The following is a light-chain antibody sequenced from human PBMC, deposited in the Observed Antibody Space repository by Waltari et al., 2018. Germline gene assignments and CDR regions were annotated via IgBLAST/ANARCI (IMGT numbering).Light chain of an antibody. Sequence: IQLTQSPSSLSASVGDRVTITCRASQNISNYLNWYQQKPGKAPKLLIYAASSLQSGVPSRVSGSGSGTDFTLIISSLHREDFASYYCQQSYITLTFGPGTKVDIK. CDR3: QQSYITLT. CDR2: AAS. J-gene: IGKJ3*01. V-gene: IGKV1-39*01. CDR1: QNISNY.